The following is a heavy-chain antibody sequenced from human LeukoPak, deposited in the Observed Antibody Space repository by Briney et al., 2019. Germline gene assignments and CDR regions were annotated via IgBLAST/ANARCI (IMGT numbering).Heavy chain of an antibody. CDR2: VYSSGST. CDR3: ARGPFDDFRYFDY. D-gene: IGHD3-9*01. J-gene: IGHJ4*02. Sequence: SETLSLTCTVSGASISSYFWSWIRQPAGKGLEWIGRVYSSGSTNYNPSLKSRVTMSVDTSKNQFSLKLTSMIAADTAVYYCARGPFDDFRYFDYWGQGTLVTVSS. V-gene: IGHV4-4*07. CDR1: GASISSYF.